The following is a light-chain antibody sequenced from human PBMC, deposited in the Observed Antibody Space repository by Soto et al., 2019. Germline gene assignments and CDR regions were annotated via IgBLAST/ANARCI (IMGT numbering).Light chain of an antibody. J-gene: IGKJ5*01. CDR3: QQYNDRPPIT. CDR2: GSF. Sequence: EIVVTQCPFPGPASRGEGPTLSCRASQSGDNNVAWYQQKPGQAPRLLIVGSFARAIGIPARFSGSGPGSESSLTTSGLQSEDVAVYYCQQYNDRPPITFGQGTRLEIK. V-gene: IGKV3-15*01. CDR1: QSGDNN.